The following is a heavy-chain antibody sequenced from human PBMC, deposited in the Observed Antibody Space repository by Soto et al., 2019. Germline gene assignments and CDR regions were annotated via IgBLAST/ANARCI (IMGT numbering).Heavy chain of an antibody. CDR2: ISAGSEGA. D-gene: IGHD2-15*01. CDR1: GFTFSSHA. Sequence: EVQLLESGGGLVQPRGALRLSCAASGFTFSSHAMSWVRQAPGKGLEWISSISAGSEGAYYADSVKGRFTISRDNSNNTLYLQMNSLSAEATAVYYCARDLWWYLHWGQGTLVTVSS. CDR3: ARDLWWYLH. V-gene: IGHV3-23*01. J-gene: IGHJ4*02.